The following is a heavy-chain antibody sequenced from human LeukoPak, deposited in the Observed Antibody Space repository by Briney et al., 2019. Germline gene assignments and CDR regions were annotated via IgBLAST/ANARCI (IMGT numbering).Heavy chain of an antibody. D-gene: IGHD6-19*01. CDR3: AGDSSGLGAFDI. Sequence: SETLSLTCTVSGGSISSGDYYWSWIRQPPGKGLEWIGYIYYSGSTYYNPSLKSRVTISVDTSKNQFSLKLSSVTAADTAVYYCAGDSSGLGAFDIWGQGTRVTVSS. CDR1: GGSISSGDYY. CDR2: IYYSGST. J-gene: IGHJ3*02. V-gene: IGHV4-30-4*08.